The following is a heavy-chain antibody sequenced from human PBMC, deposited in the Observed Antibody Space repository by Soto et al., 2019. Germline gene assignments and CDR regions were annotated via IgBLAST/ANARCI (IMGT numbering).Heavy chain of an antibody. CDR1: GGSISSGGYY. CDR2: IYYTGST. D-gene: IGHD1-26*01. CDR3: ARALSGSYGIDY. V-gene: IGHV4-31*03. Sequence: PSETLSLTCTVSGGSISSGGYYWTWIRQNPGKGLEWIGYIYYTGSTFYNPSLRSRVSISVDTSKIQFSLNLSSVTAADTAVYYCARALSGSYGIDYWGQGTLVTVS. J-gene: IGHJ4*02.